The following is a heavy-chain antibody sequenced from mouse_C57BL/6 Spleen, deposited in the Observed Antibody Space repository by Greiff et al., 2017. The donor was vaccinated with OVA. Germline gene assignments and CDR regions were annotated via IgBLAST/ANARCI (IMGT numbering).Heavy chain of an antibody. CDR3: ARSEYGNFNFDY. CDR2: IDPSDSYT. D-gene: IGHD2-10*02. J-gene: IGHJ2*01. CDR1: GYTFTSYW. V-gene: IGHV1-69*01. Sequence: QVQLQQPGAELVMPGASVKLSCKASGYTFTSYWMHWVKQRPGQGLEWIGEIDPSDSYTNYNQKFKGKSTLTVDKSSSTACMQLSSLTSEDSAVDYCARSEYGNFNFDYWGQGTTLTVSS.